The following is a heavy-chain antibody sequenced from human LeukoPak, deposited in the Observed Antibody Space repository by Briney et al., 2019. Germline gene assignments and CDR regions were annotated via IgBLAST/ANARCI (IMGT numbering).Heavy chain of an antibody. J-gene: IGHJ6*02. Sequence: ASVKVSCKASGYTFTSYYMHWVRQAPGQGLEWMGIINPSGGSTSYAQKFQGRVTMTRDTSTSTVYMELSSLRSEDTAVYYCAGGQGGSLSDYYYGMDVWGQGTTVTVSS. CDR3: AGGQGGSLSDYYYGMDV. CDR1: GYTFTSYY. D-gene: IGHD6-6*01. V-gene: IGHV1-46*01. CDR2: INPSGGST.